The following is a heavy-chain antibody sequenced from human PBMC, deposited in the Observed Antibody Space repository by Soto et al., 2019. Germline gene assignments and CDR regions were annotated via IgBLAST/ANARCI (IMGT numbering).Heavy chain of an antibody. CDR1: GFSLSTSGMC. D-gene: IGHD6-19*01. V-gene: IGHV2-70*01. Sequence: SGPTLVNPTQTLTLTCTFSGFSLSTSGMCVSWIRQPPGKALEWLALIAWDDDKYYSTSLKTRLTISKDTSKNQVVLTMTNMDPVDTATFYCARIRMAVADAGYYYYYYGMDVWGQGT. J-gene: IGHJ6*02. CDR3: ARIRMAVADAGYYYYYYGMDV. CDR2: IAWDDDK.